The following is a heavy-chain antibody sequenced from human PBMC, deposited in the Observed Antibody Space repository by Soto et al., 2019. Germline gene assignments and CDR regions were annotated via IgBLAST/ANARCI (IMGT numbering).Heavy chain of an antibody. V-gene: IGHV4-39*01. Sequence: QLQLQESGPGLVKPSETLSLTCTVSGGSISSSSYYWGWIRKPPGKGLEWIGSIYYSGSTYSNPSLKSRVTISVDTSKNQFSLKLSSMTAADTAVYYCARLWDGMDVWGQGTTVTVSS. D-gene: IGHD7-27*01. CDR3: ARLWDGMDV. CDR1: GGSISSSSYY. CDR2: IYYSGST. J-gene: IGHJ6*02.